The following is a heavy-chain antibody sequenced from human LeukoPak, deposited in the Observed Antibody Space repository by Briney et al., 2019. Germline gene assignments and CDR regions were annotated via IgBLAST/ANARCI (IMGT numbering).Heavy chain of an antibody. V-gene: IGHV4-34*01. D-gene: IGHD2-15*01. CDR2: INHSGST. Sequence: PAETLSLACAVDGGSFSGYYWGWVRQPPGGGRGWIGEINHSGSTNYNPSLKSRVTISVDTSKNRFSLKLSSVTAADTAVYYCARASYCSGGSCSYYYYYYMDVWGKGTTVTVSS. J-gene: IGHJ6*03. CDR1: GGSFSGYY. CDR3: ARASYCSGGSCSYYYYYYMDV.